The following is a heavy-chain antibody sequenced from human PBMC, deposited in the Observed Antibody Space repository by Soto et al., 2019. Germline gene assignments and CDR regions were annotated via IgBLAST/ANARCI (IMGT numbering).Heavy chain of an antibody. J-gene: IGHJ4*02. D-gene: IGHD6-13*01. CDR1: GYTLTELS. CDR3: ATPVRYSSSWYSLRPYYFDY. V-gene: IGHV1-24*01. Sequence: GASVKVSCKVSGYTLTELSMHWVRQAPGKGLEWMGGFDPEDGETIYAQKFQGRVTMTEDTSTDTAYMELSSLRSEDTAVYYCATPVRYSSSWYSLRPYYFDYWGQGTLVTVSS. CDR2: FDPEDGET.